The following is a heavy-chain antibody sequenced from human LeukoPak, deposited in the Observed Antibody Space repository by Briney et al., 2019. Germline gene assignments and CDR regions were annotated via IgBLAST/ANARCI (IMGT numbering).Heavy chain of an antibody. CDR1: GCTVSSNY. Sequence: GGSLRLACADSGCTVSSNYMRWVSQAPGEGMEWVSVLYSDGSTYYVDSVKGRFTTSRHNSMNTLYLQMNNLRAEDTAVYYCARAAYDSTGYTANHDYWGQGTLVTVSS. J-gene: IGHJ4*02. CDR3: ARAAYDSTGYTANHDY. D-gene: IGHD3-22*01. CDR2: LYSDGST. V-gene: IGHV3-53*01.